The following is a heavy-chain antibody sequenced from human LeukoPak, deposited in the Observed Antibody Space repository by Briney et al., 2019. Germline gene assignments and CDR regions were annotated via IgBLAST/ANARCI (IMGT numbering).Heavy chain of an antibody. CDR2: IYYSGST. D-gene: IGHD6-19*01. CDR3: AVGYSSGWYGY. V-gene: IGHV4-59*08. J-gene: IGHJ4*02. CDR1: GGSISIYY. Sequence: SETLSLTCTVSGGSISIYYWSWIRQPPGKGLEWIGYIYYSGSTNYNPSLKSRVTISVDTSKNQFSLKLSSVTAADTAVYYCAVGYSSGWYGYWGQGTLVTVSS.